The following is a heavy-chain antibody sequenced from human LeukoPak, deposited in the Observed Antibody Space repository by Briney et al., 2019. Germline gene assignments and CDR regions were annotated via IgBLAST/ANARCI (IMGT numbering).Heavy chain of an antibody. CDR3: AKSLLTTASGTGRAFDL. CDR1: GFTFSSYA. Sequence: GGSLRLSCAASGFTFSSYAMSWVRQAPGKGLEWVSAISGSGGSTYYADSVKGRFTISRDNSKNTPYLQMNSLRAEDTAVYYCAKSLLTTASGTGRAFDLWGQGTMVTVSS. CDR2: ISGSGGST. V-gene: IGHV3-23*01. J-gene: IGHJ3*01. D-gene: IGHD1-26*01.